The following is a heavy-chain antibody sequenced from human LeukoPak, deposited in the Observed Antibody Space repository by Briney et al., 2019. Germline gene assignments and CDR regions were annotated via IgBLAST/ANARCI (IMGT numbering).Heavy chain of an antibody. Sequence: GGSLRLSCAASAFTFSSYGMHWVRQAPGKGLEWVAFIRYDGSNKYYADSVRGRFTISRDSSNNTLYLQMTSLRAEDTAVYYCARDRGLWFGTNHFDYWGQGTLVTVSS. CDR1: AFTFSSYG. CDR3: ARDRGLWFGTNHFDY. D-gene: IGHD3-10*01. V-gene: IGHV3-30*02. J-gene: IGHJ4*02. CDR2: IRYDGSNK.